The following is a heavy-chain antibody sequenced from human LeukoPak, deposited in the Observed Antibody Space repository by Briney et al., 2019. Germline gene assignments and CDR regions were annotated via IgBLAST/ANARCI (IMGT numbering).Heavy chain of an antibody. CDR2: ISGSGGST. V-gene: IGHV3-23*01. CDR1: GFTFSSYA. Sequence: HPGGPLRLSCAASGFTFSSYAMSWVRQAPGKGLEWVSAISGSGGSTYYADSVKGRFTISRDNSKNTLYLQMNSLRAEDTAVYYCANSPWGTYYDSSGYFIDYWGQGTLVTVSS. J-gene: IGHJ4*02. D-gene: IGHD3-22*01. CDR3: ANSPWGTYYDSSGYFIDY.